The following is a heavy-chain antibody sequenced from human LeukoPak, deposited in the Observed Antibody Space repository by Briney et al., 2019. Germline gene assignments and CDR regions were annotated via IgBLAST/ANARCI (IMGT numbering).Heavy chain of an antibody. D-gene: IGHD1-26*01. Sequence: PGGSLRLSCAASGFTFSNYGMSWVRQAPGKGLEWVSGITGRGDSTYHADSVKGRFTISRDNSKNTLYLQMNSLSAEDTAIYYCAKDLYSGVPGPLDYWGQGTLVTVSS. V-gene: IGHV3-23*01. CDR1: GFTFSNYG. J-gene: IGHJ4*02. CDR2: ITGRGDST. CDR3: AKDLYSGVPGPLDY.